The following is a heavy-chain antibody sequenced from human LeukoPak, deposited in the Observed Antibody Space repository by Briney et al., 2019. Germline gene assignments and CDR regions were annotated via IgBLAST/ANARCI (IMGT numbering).Heavy chain of an antibody. CDR1: AFTFSSYA. CDR3: AKGPGINQDHWIDP. D-gene: IGHD1-14*01. Sequence: GGSLRLSCAASAFTFSSYAMNWVPGSRGRGREWVSGISGGGGSTFHADPVEGRFPISRDNSKDTLSRQVEPLRAADTALYYWAKGPGINQDHWIDPWGQGTMVTVSS. V-gene: IGHV3-23*01. CDR2: ISGGGGST. J-gene: IGHJ5*02.